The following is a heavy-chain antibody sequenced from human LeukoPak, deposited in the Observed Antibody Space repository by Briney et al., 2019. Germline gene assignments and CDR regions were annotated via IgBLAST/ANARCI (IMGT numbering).Heavy chain of an antibody. CDR1: GGSFSGYY. J-gene: IGHJ3*02. D-gene: IGHD1-26*01. CDR3: ARPRGVGATRALDI. CDR2: INHSGST. Sequence: SETLSLTCAVYGGSFSGYYWSWIRQPPGKGLEWIGEINHSGSTNYNPSLKSRVTISVDTSKNQFSLKLSSVTAADTAVYYCARPRGVGATRALDIWGQGTMVTVSS. V-gene: IGHV4-34*01.